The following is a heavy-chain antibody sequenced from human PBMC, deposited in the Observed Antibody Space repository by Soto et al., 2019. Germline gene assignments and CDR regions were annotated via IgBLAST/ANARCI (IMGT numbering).Heavy chain of an antibody. CDR3: RLKVVTANPEYYFDY. J-gene: IGHJ4*02. D-gene: IGHD2-21*02. CDR1: GGTFSSYA. CDR2: IIPIFGTA. V-gene: IGHV1-69*06. Sequence: QVQLVQSGAEVKKPGSSVKVSCKASGGTFSSYAISWVRQAPGQGLEWMGGIIPIFGTANYAQKFQGRVTITADKSTSTAYMEVSSLRFEDTGVYYCRLKVVTANPEYYFDYWGQGTLVTVSS.